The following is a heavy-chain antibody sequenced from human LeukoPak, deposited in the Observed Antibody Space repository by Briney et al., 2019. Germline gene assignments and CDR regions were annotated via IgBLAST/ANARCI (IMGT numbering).Heavy chain of an antibody. CDR1: GGTFSSYA. Sequence: SVKVSCKASGGTFSSYAISWVRQAPGQGLEWMGGIIPIFGTANYAQKFQGRVTTTTDESTSTAYMELSSLRSEDTAVYYCARDLSGYSYEGPWDAFDIWGQGTMVTVSS. CDR2: IIPIFGTA. D-gene: IGHD5-18*01. CDR3: ARDLSGYSYEGPWDAFDI. J-gene: IGHJ3*02. V-gene: IGHV1-69*05.